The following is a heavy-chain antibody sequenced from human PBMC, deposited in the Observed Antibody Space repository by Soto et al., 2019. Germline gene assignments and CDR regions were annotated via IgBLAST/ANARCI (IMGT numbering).Heavy chain of an antibody. CDR2: IIPILGIA. V-gene: IGHV1-69*04. CDR3: ARDLGGIYAAVDY. D-gene: IGHD1-26*01. J-gene: IGHJ4*02. Sequence: SVKVSCKAFGGTFSSYTISWVRQAPGQGLEWMGRIIPILGIANYAQKFQGRVTITADKSTSTAYMELSSLRFEDTAVYYCARDLGGIYAAVDYWGQGTLATVSS. CDR1: GGTFSSYT.